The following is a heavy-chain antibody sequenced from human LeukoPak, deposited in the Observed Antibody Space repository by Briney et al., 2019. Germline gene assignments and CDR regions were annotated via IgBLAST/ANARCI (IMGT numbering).Heavy chain of an antibody. CDR2: IYYSGST. J-gene: IGHJ3*02. CDR3: ARDRSYNGIPNAFDI. CDR1: GGSLSSYY. D-gene: IGHD1-14*01. Sequence: SETLSLTCTVSGGSLSSYYWSWLRQPPGKGLEWIGYIYYSGSTNYNPSLKSRVTISVDTSKNQFSLKLSSVTAADTAVYYCARDRSYNGIPNAFDIWGQGTMVTVSS. V-gene: IGHV4-59*01.